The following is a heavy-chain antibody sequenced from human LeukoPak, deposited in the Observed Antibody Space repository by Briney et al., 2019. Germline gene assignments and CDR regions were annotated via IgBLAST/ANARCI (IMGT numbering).Heavy chain of an antibody. V-gene: IGHV1-2*02. CDR3: ATLRGVYRFAAFDI. CDR1: GYTFTGYY. J-gene: IGHJ3*02. CDR2: INPNSGGT. Sequence: ASVKVSCKASGYTFTGYYMHWVRQAPGQGLEWMGWINPNSGGTNYAQKFQGRVTMTRDTSISTAYMELSRLGSDDTAVYYCATLRGVYRFAAFDIWGQGTMVTVSS. D-gene: IGHD3-10*01.